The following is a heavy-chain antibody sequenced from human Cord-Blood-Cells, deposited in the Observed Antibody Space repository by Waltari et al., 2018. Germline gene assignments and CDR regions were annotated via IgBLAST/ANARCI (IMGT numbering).Heavy chain of an antibody. J-gene: IGHJ4*02. CDR3: ATLNPIAARPRFDY. D-gene: IGHD6-6*01. CDR1: GGTFSSYA. V-gene: IGHV1-69*01. Sequence: QVQLVQSGAEVKKPGSSVKVSCKASGGTFSSYAISWVRQAPGQGLEWMGGIIPIFGTATYAQKFQGRVTITADESTSTAYMELSSLRSEDTAVYYCATLNPIAARPRFDYWGQGTLVTVSS. CDR2: IIPIFGTA.